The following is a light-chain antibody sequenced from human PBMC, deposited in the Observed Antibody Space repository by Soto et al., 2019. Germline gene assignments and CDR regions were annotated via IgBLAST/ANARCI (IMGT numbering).Light chain of an antibody. CDR3: QQYNSYPWT. Sequence: DIPMTQSPSTLSASVGDRVTITCRASQSISSWLAWYQQKPGKAPTLLIYDASGLESGVPSRFSGSGSGTEFTLTISSLQPDAFATYYGQQYNSYPWTFGQGTKVEIK. V-gene: IGKV1-5*01. CDR1: QSISSW. J-gene: IGKJ1*01. CDR2: DAS.